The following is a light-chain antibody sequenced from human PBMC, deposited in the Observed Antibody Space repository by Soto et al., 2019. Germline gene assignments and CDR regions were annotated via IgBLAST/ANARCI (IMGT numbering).Light chain of an antibody. V-gene: IGLV2-14*01. CDR3: SSYTSSSAVV. J-gene: IGLJ2*01. Sequence: QSALTQPASVSGSPGQSITISCTGTSSDVGGYNYVSWYQQHPGKAXXXXIYEVSNRPXGXSXXFSGXXXXXXXXXXISGLQAEDEADYYCSSYTSSSAVVFGGGTKLTVL. CDR2: EVS. CDR1: SSDVGGYNY.